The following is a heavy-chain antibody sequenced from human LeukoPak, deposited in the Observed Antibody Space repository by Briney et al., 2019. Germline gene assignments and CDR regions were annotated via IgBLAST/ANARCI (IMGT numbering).Heavy chain of an antibody. CDR2: IYYSGST. J-gene: IGHJ4*02. CDR1: GGSISSCS. CDR3: ARDDLLTMVRGAIDY. V-gene: IGHV4-59*12. Sequence: SETLSLTCTVSGGSISSCSWSWIRQPPGKGLEWIGYIYYSGSTNYNPSLNSRVTISVDTSKNQFSLKLTSVTAADTAVYYCARDDLLTMVRGAIDYWGQGTLVTVSS. D-gene: IGHD3-10*01.